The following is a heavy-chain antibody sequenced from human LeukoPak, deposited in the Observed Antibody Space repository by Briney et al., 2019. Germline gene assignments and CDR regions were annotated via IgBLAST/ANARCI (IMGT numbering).Heavy chain of an antibody. D-gene: IGHD5-18*01. V-gene: IGHV4-4*02. CDR3: ARVRIHLWLAGAFDI. J-gene: IGHJ3*02. CDR1: GGSINSSNW. Sequence: SETLSLTCAVSGGSINSSNWWTWVRQPPGKGLEWIGEIYHSGSTNFNPSLRSRVTISVDKSKNHFSLRLTSVTAADTAVYYCARVRIHLWLAGAFDIWGQGTMVTVFS. CDR2: IYHSGST.